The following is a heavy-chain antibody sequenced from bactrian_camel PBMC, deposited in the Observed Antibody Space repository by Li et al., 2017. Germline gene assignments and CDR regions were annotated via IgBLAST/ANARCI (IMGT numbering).Heavy chain of an antibody. Sequence: HVQLVESGGGLVQPGGSLRLSCVASGFTFSAYNMSWFRQAPGKEREAVAGISTDGRSTDYAGSVKGRFTISRDNAKNTLYLQIDSLQAEDTAVYYCASDYGTTYYGQGTQVTVS. D-gene: IGHD2*01. CDR1: GFTFSAYN. V-gene: IGHV3S6*01. J-gene: IGHJ4*01. CDR2: ISTDGRST.